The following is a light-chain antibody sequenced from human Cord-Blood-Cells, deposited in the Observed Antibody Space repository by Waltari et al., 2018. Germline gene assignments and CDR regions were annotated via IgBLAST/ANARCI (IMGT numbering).Light chain of an antibody. V-gene: IGLV2-8*01. CDR3: SSYAGSNRV. J-gene: IGLJ2*01. CDR1: SRDVGGYTY. CDR2: EVS. Sequence: QSALTQPPSASGSPGPSVTISCTGTSRDVGGYTYVSCYQQHPGKAPKLMIYEVSKRPSGVPDRFSGSKSGNTASLTVSGLQAEDEADYYCSSYAGSNRVFGGGTKLTVL.